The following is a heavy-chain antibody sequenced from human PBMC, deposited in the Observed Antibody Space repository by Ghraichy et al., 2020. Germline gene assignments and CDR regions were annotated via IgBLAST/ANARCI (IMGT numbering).Heavy chain of an antibody. D-gene: IGHD4/OR15-4a*01. CDR2: IYSGGST. J-gene: IGHJ4*02. Sequence: GGSLRLSCAASGFTVSSNYMSWVRQAPGKGLEWVSVIYSGGSTYYTDSVKGRFTISRDISKNTLYLQMHSLRAEDTAVYYCATGDYGLLDYWGQGTLVTVSS. CDR1: GFTVSSNY. V-gene: IGHV3-53*01. CDR3: ATGDYGLLDY.